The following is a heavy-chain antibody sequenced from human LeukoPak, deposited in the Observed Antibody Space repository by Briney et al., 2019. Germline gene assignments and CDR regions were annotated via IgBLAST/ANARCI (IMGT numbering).Heavy chain of an antibody. Sequence: ASVKVSCKASGYTFTSYDINWVRQATGQGLEWMGWMNPNSGNTGYAQKFQGRVTITRNTSISTAYMELSSLRSEDTAVYYCARRPQAAAGLSYYHYYMDVWGKGTTVTVSS. J-gene: IGHJ6*03. D-gene: IGHD6-13*01. CDR3: ARRPQAAAGLSYYHYYMDV. CDR1: GYTFTSYD. V-gene: IGHV1-8*03. CDR2: MNPNSGNT.